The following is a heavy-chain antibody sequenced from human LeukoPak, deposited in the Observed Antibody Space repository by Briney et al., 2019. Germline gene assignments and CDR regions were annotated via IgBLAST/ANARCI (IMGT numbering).Heavy chain of an antibody. CDR3: GRHLSGSYYKGPNWFDP. D-gene: IGHD1-26*01. CDR2: IYYSGST. J-gene: IGHJ5*02. Sequence: PSETLSLTCTVSGGSIRGYYWSWIRQPPGKGLKWIGYIYYSGSTNYNPSLKSRVTISVDTSENQFSLKLSSVTAADTAVYYCGRHLSGSYYKGPNWFDPWGQGTLVTVSS. CDR1: GGSIRGYY. V-gene: IGHV4-59*08.